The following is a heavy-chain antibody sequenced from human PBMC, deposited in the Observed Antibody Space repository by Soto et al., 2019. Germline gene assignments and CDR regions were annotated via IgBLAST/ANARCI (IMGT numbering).Heavy chain of an antibody. V-gene: IGHV3-7*03. Sequence: LRLSCAAPGFPFSSYWLSWVRQAPAKGLEGVANIKQDGSEKYYVDSVKGRFTISRDNAKNSLYLQMNSLRAEDTAVYYCARDYYDSSGYYYGESTNDYWGQGTLVTVSS. CDR1: GFPFSSYW. CDR3: ARDYYDSSGYYYGESTNDY. CDR2: IKQDGSEK. J-gene: IGHJ4*02. D-gene: IGHD3-22*01.